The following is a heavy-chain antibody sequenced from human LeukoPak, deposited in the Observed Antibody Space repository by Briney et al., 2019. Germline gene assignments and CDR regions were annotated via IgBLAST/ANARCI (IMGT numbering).Heavy chain of an antibody. J-gene: IGHJ4*02. CDR2: INPSGGDT. V-gene: IGHV1-46*01. Sequence: PGASLKVSCKASGYTFTSYYMHWVRQAPGQGLEWMGIINPSGGDTSYAQKFQGRLTVTRDTSTNTVYMELTSLRSEDTAVYYCAREVMDNLRFDYWGQGTLVTVSS. CDR3: AREVMDNLRFDY. CDR1: GYTFTSYY. D-gene: IGHD1-14*01.